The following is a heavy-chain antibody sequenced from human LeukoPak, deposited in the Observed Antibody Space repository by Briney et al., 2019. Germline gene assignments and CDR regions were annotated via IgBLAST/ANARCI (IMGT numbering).Heavy chain of an antibody. CDR1: GFTFSSYS. Sequence: GGSLRLSCAASGFTFSSYSMNWVRQAPGKGLEWVSYISSSSSTIYYADSVKGRFTISRDNAKNSLYLQMNSLRAEDTAVYYCASSIVRATNAFDIWGQGTMVTVSS. CDR3: ASSIVRATNAFDI. V-gene: IGHV3-48*01. J-gene: IGHJ3*02. D-gene: IGHD1-26*01. CDR2: ISSSSSTI.